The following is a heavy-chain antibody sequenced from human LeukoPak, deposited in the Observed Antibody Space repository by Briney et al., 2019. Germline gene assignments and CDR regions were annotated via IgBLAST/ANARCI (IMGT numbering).Heavy chain of an antibody. CDR3: ARGRPLEYYFDY. Sequence: IPSETLSLTCTVSGGSISSYYWSWIRQPPGKGLEWIGYIYYSGSTNYNPSLKSRVTISVDTSKNQFSLKLSSVTAADTAVYYCARGRPLEYYFDYWGQGTLVTVSS. CDR2: IYYSGST. J-gene: IGHJ4*02. CDR1: GGSISSYY. V-gene: IGHV4-59*01.